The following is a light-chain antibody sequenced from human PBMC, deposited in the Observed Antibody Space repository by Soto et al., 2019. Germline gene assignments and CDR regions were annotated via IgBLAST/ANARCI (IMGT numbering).Light chain of an antibody. J-gene: IGKJ4*01. CDR1: QSVGSA. V-gene: IGKV3-15*01. CDR2: GAS. Sequence: EIVMTQSPATLSVSPGETVTLSCRASQSVGSAVAWYQHKPGQGPRLLIVGASIRATGVPGRFSGGGSGTEFTLTISSLQSEDFAVYYCQQYKNWPPLTFGGGTTVEIK. CDR3: QQYKNWPPLT.